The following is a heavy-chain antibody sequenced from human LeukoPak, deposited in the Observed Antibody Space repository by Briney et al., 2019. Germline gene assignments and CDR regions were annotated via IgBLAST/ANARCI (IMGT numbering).Heavy chain of an antibody. Sequence: QTGGSLRLSCAASGFTFSSYAMSWVRQAPGKGLEWVSAISGSGGSTYYADSVKGRFTISRDNSKNTLYLQMNSLRAEDTAVYYCAKALRDNIKGIAAFDYWGQGTLVTVSS. CDR1: GFTFSSYA. CDR3: AKALRDNIKGIAAFDY. CDR2: ISGSGGST. J-gene: IGHJ4*02. V-gene: IGHV3-23*01. D-gene: IGHD6-13*01.